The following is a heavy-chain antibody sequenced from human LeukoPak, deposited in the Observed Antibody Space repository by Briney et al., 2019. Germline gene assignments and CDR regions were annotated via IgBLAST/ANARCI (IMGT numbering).Heavy chain of an antibody. J-gene: IGHJ4*02. V-gene: IGHV3-21*01. D-gene: IGHD3-10*01. CDR1: GFTFSSYS. Sequence: GGSLRLSCAASGFTFSSYSMNWVRQAPGKGLEWVSSISSSSSYIYYADSVKGRFTISRDNAKNSLYLQVNSLRAEDTAVYYCARVGGSGSFNYWGQGTLVTVSS. CDR2: ISSSSSYI. CDR3: ARVGGSGSFNY.